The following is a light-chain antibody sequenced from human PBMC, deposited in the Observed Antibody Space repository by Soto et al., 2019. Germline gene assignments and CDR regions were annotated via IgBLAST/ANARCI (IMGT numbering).Light chain of an antibody. V-gene: IGKV3-15*01. Sequence: IVMTQSPATLSVSPWEIGTFSWRASQGVSRKLAWYQHKPGQAPRLLISGASTGATGIPARFSGSGSGTEFTLTISSLQSEDFALYYCQQYNNWPLTFGGGTKVDIK. CDR3: QQYNNWPLT. J-gene: IGKJ4*01. CDR2: GAS. CDR1: QGVSRK.